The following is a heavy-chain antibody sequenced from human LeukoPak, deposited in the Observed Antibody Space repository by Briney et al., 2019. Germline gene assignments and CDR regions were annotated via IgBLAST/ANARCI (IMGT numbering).Heavy chain of an antibody. D-gene: IGHD2-21*02. CDR3: AKALEQETVIALDS. J-gene: IGHJ4*02. Sequence: GGSLRLSCAASGFTFSTYAMSWVRQAPGKGLEWVSAISGSGGSTYYADSVKGRFTISRDNSKNTLYLQMNSLRAEDTSIYFCAKALEQETVIALDSWGPGTLVTVSS. V-gene: IGHV3-23*01. CDR1: GFTFSTYA. CDR2: ISGSGGST.